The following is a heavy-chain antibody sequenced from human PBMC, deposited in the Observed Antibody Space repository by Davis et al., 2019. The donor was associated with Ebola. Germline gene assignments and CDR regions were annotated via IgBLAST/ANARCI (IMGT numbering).Heavy chain of an antibody. CDR3: ARDRGGYDGNWFDP. CDR2: IYYSGST. V-gene: IGHV4-59*01. Sequence: MPSDILSSPCTVLGGSISSYYWSWNRQPPGKGLEWIGQIYYSGSTNDNPSLKSRVTISVDTSKNQFSLKLSSVTAADTAVYYCARDRGGYDGNWFDPWGQGTLVTVSS. J-gene: IGHJ5*02. CDR1: GGSISSYY. D-gene: IGHD5-12*01.